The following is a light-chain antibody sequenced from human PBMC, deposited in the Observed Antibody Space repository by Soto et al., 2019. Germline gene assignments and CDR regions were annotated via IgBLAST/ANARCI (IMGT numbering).Light chain of an antibody. CDR3: LQHYDYPYT. J-gene: IGKJ2*01. CDR1: QGIGNN. Sequence: DIQMTQSPSSLSASVGDRVTITCRTSQGIGNNLGWYQQKPGKAPKRLIYAASSFQSGVPSRFSGSGSGTEFTLTISGLQPEDVATYYCLQHYDYPYTFGQGTKLEIK. CDR2: AAS. V-gene: IGKV1-17*01.